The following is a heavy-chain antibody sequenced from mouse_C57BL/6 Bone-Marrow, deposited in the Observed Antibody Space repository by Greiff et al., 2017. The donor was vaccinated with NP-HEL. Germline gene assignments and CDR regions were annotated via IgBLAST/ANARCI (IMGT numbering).Heavy chain of an antibody. D-gene: IGHD4-1*01. CDR1: GFTFSSYA. V-gene: IGHV5-4*03. Sequence: EVKLMESGGGLVKPGGSLKLSCAASGFTFSSYAMSWVRQTPKKRLEWVATISDGGSYTYYPDNVKGRFTISRDNAKNNLYLQMSHLKSEDTAMYYCARVWGHLDYWGQGTSVTVSS. CDR3: ARVWGHLDY. CDR2: ISDGGSYT. J-gene: IGHJ4*01.